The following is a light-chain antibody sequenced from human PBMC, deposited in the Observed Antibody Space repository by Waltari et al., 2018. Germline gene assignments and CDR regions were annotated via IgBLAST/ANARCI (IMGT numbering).Light chain of an antibody. CDR3: IQHAAYPDT. CDR2: SAS. CDR1: QAIRDD. J-gene: IGKJ2*01. Sequence: ALEMTQSPSCLSAFVRDRFNIPCRASQAIRDDLAWYQHKPGKAPKLLLYSASNLQSGVPARFFGSGYGTDFTLTITNVQPHDFATYYCIQHAAYPDTVGQGTRLEIK. V-gene: IGKV1-6*01.